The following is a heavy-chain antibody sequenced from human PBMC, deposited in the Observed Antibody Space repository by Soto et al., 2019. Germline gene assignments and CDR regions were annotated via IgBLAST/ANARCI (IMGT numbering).Heavy chain of an antibody. CDR2: ISAYNGNT. Sequence: QVQLVQSGAEVKKPGASVKVSCKASGYTFTSYGISWVRQAPGQGLEWMGWISAYNGNTNYAQKLQGRVTMTTDTCTSTAYMELRSLRSDDTAVYYCARVPSPPYDSSGYTPDYWGQGTLVTVSS. CDR3: ARVPSPPYDSSGYTPDY. CDR1: GYTFTSYG. V-gene: IGHV1-18*01. D-gene: IGHD3-22*01. J-gene: IGHJ4*02.